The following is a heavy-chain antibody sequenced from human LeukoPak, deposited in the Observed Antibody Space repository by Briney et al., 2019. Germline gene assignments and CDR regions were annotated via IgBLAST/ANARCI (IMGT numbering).Heavy chain of an antibody. CDR1: GGSISSGDYY. V-gene: IGHV4-30-4*01. CDR2: IYYSGST. J-gene: IGHJ3*02. Sequence: SETLSLTCTVSGGSISSGDYYWSWIRQPPGKGLEWIGYIYYSGSTYYNPSLKSRVTISVDTSKNQFSLKLSSVTAADTAVYYCARREDLYGSRTYAFDIWGQGTMVTVSS. D-gene: IGHD3-10*01. CDR3: ARREDLYGSRTYAFDI.